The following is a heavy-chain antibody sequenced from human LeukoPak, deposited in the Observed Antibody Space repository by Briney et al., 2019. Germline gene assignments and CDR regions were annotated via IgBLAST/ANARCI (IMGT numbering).Heavy chain of an antibody. CDR1: GFTFSSYS. V-gene: IGHV3-21*01. CDR3: ARDPYDGDAFDI. Sequence: GGSLRLSCAASGFTFSSYSMNWVRQAPGKGLEWVSSISSSSSYIYYADSVKGRFTISRDNAKNSLYLQMNSLRAEDTAVYYCARDPYDGDAFDIWGQGTMVTVSS. J-gene: IGHJ3*02. D-gene: IGHD3-3*01. CDR2: ISSSSSYI.